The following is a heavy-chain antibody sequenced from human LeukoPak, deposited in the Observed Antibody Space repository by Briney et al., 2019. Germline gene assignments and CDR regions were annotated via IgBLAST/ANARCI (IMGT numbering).Heavy chain of an antibody. D-gene: IGHD3-22*01. CDR2: IYYSGST. CDR3: ARGASYDSSGYYYPYFDY. Sequence: SETLSLTCTVSGGSIRGYYWSWIRQPPGKGLEWIGYIYYSGSTNYNPSLKSRVTISVDTSKNQFSLKLSSVTAADTAVYYCARGASYDSSGYYYPYFDYWGQGTLVTVSS. CDR1: GGSIRGYY. V-gene: IGHV4-59*12. J-gene: IGHJ4*02.